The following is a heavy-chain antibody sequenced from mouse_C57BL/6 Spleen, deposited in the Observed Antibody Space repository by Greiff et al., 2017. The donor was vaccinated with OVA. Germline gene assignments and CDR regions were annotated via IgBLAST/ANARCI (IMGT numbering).Heavy chain of an antibody. J-gene: IGHJ2*01. V-gene: IGHV1-15*01. CDR3: ARLGTYYDSDY. CDR2: IDPETGGT. D-gene: IGHD2-4*01. CDR1: GYTFTDYE. Sequence: QVQLKESGAELVRPGASVTLSCKASGYTFTDYEMHWVKQTPVHGLEWIGAIDPETGGTAYNQKFKGKAILTADKSSSTAYMELRSLTSEDSAVYYCARLGTYYDSDYWGQGTTLTVSS.